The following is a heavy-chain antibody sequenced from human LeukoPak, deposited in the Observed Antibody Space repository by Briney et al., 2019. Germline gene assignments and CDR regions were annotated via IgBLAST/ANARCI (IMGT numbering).Heavy chain of an antibody. V-gene: IGHV3-74*01. CDR1: GFTVSSNY. D-gene: IGHD2-15*01. CDR3: ARIALGYCSGGSCYSIPWFDP. CDR2: INSDGSST. Sequence: GGSLRLSCAASGFTVSSNYMSWVRQAPGKGLEWVSRINSDGSSTSYADSVKGRFTISRDNAKNTLYLQMNSLRAEDTAVYYCARIALGYCSGGSCYSIPWFDPWGQGTLVTVSS. J-gene: IGHJ5*02.